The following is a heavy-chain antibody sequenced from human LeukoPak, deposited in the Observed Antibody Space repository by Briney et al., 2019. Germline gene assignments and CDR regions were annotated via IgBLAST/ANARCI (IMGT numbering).Heavy chain of an antibody. CDR1: GFTFSSYA. Sequence: GGSLRLSCAASGFTFSSYAMSWVRQAPGKGLEWVSAISGSGGSTYYADSVKGRFTISRDNSKNTLYLQMNSLRAEDTAVYYCAKDYEDRGWLQRTGGDYWGQGTLVTVYS. CDR3: AKDYEDRGWLQRTGGDY. J-gene: IGHJ4*02. V-gene: IGHV3-23*01. D-gene: IGHD5-24*01. CDR2: ISGSGGST.